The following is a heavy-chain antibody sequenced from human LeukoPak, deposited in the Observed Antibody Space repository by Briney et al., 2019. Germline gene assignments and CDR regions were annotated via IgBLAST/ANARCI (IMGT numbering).Heavy chain of an antibody. V-gene: IGHV1-18*01. Sequence: ASVKVSCKAAGYTFTSYGISWVRQAPGQGLEWMGGISAYNGNTNYSQKLQGRLTMTTDTSASTAYTELRSLRSDATAVYYCASDPDWNYDFHWFVPWGQGTLLTVSS. D-gene: IGHD1-7*01. CDR1: GYTFTSYG. J-gene: IGHJ5*02. CDR3: ASDPDWNYDFHWFVP. CDR2: ISAYNGNT.